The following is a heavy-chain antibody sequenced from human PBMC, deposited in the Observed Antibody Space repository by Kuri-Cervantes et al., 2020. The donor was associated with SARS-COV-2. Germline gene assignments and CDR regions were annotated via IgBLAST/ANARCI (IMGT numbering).Heavy chain of an antibody. CDR3: AVGYCSSTSCCGSAFDI. CDR1: GFTFSSYW. V-gene: IGHV3-74*01. CDR2: INSDGSST. D-gene: IGHD2-2*01. J-gene: IGHJ3*02. Sequence: GESLKISCAASGFTFSSYWMHWVRQAPGKGLVWVSRINSDGSSTSYADSVKGRFTISRDNAKNSLYLQMNSLRDEDTAVYYCAVGYCSSTSCCGSAFDIWGQGTMVTVSS.